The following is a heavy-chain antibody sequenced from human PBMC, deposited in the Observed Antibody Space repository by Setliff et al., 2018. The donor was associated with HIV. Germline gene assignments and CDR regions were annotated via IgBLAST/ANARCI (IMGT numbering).Heavy chain of an antibody. CDR2: ISTSWST. V-gene: IGHV4-4*09. CDR3: ARHSDFWSEDAFDI. J-gene: IGHJ3*02. Sequence: PSETLSLTCTVSGGSINNFYWSWIRQPPGKGLEWIGYISTSWSTKYNPSLKSQVTILVDPSNNQFSLRLSSVTAADTAVYYCARHSDFWSEDAFDIWAQGTVVTVSS. CDR1: GGSINNFY. D-gene: IGHD3-3*01.